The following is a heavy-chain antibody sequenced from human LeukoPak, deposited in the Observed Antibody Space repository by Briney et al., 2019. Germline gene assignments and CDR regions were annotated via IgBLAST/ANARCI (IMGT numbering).Heavy chain of an antibody. D-gene: IGHD3-3*01. J-gene: IGHJ6*03. Sequence: PSETLSLTCAVYGGSFSGYYWSWIRQPPGKGLERIGEINHSGSTNYNPSLKSRVTISVDTSKNQFSLKLSSVTAADTAVYYCARGVTIFPLGYYYYMDVWGKGTTVTVSS. V-gene: IGHV4-34*01. CDR1: GGSFSGYY. CDR3: ARGVTIFPLGYYYYMDV. CDR2: INHSGST.